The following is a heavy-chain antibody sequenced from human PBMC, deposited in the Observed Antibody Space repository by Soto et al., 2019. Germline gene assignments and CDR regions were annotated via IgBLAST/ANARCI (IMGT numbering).Heavy chain of an antibody. CDR3: ARGNIGGYYDSKGFDY. V-gene: IGHV1-46*01. J-gene: IGHJ4*02. Sequence: ASVKVSCKASGYTFTSYYMHWVRQAPGQGLEWMGIINPSGGSTSYAQKFQGRVTMTRDTSTSTVYMELSSLRSEDTAVYYCARGNIGGYYDSKGFDYWGQGTLVTVSS. CDR2: INPSGGST. CDR1: GYTFTSYY. D-gene: IGHD3-22*01.